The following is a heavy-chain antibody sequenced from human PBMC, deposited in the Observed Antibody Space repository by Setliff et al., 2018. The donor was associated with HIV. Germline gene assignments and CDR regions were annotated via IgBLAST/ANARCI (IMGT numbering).Heavy chain of an antibody. D-gene: IGHD5-12*01. Sequence: GGSLRLSCAASGFTISSYHIHWVRQAPGRGLEWVASLNRDGSEIHYVDSVKGRFTISRDNAKNSLYLQMDSVRAEDMAVYFCAKTCSGYDWSVDYWGQGTLVTVSS. CDR3: AKTCSGYDWSVDY. CDR2: LNRDGSEI. V-gene: IGHV3-7*01. J-gene: IGHJ4*02. CDR1: GFTISSYH.